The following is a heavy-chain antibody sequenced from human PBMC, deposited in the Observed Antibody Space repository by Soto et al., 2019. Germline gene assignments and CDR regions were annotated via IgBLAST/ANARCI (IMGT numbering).Heavy chain of an antibody. CDR3: ARSQGSSTSLEIYYYYYYGMDV. J-gene: IGHJ6*02. CDR2: IIPISETT. D-gene: IGHD2-2*01. CDR1: GGTFSSYA. V-gene: IGHV1-69*01. Sequence: QVQMVQSGAEVKKPGSSVKVSCKASGGTFSSYAISWVRQAPGQGLEWMGGIIPISETTNNAQKCQGRVTITADESKSTAYMELSSLRSEDTAVYYCARSQGSSTSLEIYYYYYYGMDVWGQGTTVTVSS.